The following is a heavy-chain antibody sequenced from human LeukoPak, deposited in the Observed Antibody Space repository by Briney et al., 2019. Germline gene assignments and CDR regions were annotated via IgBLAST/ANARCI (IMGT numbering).Heavy chain of an antibody. CDR1: GYSISSVYY. J-gene: IGHJ4*02. Sequence: SETLSLTCAVSGYSISSVYYWGWIRQPPGKGLEWIGSIYHSGSTYYNPSLKSRVTISVDTSKNQFSLKLSSVTAADTAVYYCARVIRGYYYGSGSYNNPNIYFDYWGQGTLVTVSS. CDR3: ARVIRGYYYGSGSYNNPNIYFDY. D-gene: IGHD3-10*01. CDR2: IYHSGST. V-gene: IGHV4-38-2*01.